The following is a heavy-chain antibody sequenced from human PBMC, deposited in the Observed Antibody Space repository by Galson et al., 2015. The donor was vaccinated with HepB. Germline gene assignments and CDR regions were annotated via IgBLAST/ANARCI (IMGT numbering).Heavy chain of an antibody. Sequence: SLRLSCAASGLNFSTYSMNWVRQAPGKGLEWISYISSSGNIIYYADSVKGRFTISRDNAKNSLYLQINSLRFEDTAVYYCARAPNPRFWSGYADYWGQGTLVTVSS. V-gene: IGHV3-48*04. CDR2: ISSSGNII. CDR1: GLNFSTYS. D-gene: IGHD3-3*01. J-gene: IGHJ4*02. CDR3: ARAPNPRFWSGYADY.